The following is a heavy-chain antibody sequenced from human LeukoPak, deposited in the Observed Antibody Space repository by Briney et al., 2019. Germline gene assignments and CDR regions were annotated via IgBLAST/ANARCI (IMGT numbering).Heavy chain of an antibody. J-gene: IGHJ4*02. CDR1: GGSISSYY. D-gene: IGHD6-13*01. CDR2: IYTSGST. Sequence: SETLSLTCTVSGGSISSYYWSWIRQPPGKGLEWIGYIYTSGSTNYNPSLKSRVTISVDTSKNQFSLKLSSVTAADTAVYYCARHKYSSTFHYWGQGTLVTVSS. V-gene: IGHV4-4*09. CDR3: ARHKYSSTFHY.